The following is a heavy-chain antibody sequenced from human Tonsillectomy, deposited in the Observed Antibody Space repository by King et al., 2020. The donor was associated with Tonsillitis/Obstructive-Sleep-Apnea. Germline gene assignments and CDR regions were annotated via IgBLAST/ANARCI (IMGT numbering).Heavy chain of an antibody. J-gene: IGHJ6*03. D-gene: IGHD1-26*01. CDR2: IGTAGDT. V-gene: IGHV3-13*04. CDR1: GFTFRNYD. Sequence: EVQLVESGGGLVQPGGSLRLSCAASGFTFRNYDMHWVRQAPGEGLEWVSTIGTAGDTYYPASVKGRFTVSRENAKNSLYLQMNSLRDGDTAVYYCARAGVGATAYYYYYMDVWGKGTTVTVSS. CDR3: ARAGVGATAYYYYYMDV.